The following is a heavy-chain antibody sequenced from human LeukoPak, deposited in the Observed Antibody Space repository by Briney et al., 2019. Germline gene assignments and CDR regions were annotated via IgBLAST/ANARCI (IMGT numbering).Heavy chain of an antibody. Sequence: PSETLSLTCTVSGGSINSADDYGSWIRQHPGKGLEWIGYIYYSGSRYYNPSLKSRVSISIDTSKNQFSLNLSSVTAADTAVYYCARDPGGDGFNLRKLFDPWGQGTLVTVSS. CDR2: IYYSGSR. J-gene: IGHJ5*02. CDR3: ARDPGGDGFNLRKLFDP. D-gene: IGHD5-24*01. V-gene: IGHV4-31*03. CDR1: GGSINSADDY.